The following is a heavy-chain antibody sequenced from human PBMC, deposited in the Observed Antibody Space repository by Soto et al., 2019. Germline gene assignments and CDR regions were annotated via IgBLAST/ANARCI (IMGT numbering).Heavy chain of an antibody. CDR2: IYYSGST. D-gene: IGHD3-16*01. CDR3: ARHMYGRVVFAIPFFEN. CDR1: GDSISRSSYY. Sequence: QLQLQESGPGLVKPSETLSLTCTVSGDSISRSSYYWGWIRQPPGKGLEWIGTIYYSGSTYYNPSLKSRVTISRDTSKNQFSLKLSCLTDADTAVYFCARHMYGRVVFAIPFFENWGQGTLVTVSS. J-gene: IGHJ1*01. V-gene: IGHV4-39*01.